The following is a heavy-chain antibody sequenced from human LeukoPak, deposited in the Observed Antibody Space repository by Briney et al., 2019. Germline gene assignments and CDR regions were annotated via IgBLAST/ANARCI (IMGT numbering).Heavy chain of an antibody. CDR1: GFTFSNYA. CDR3: AKGSLIVGPRLNWFDP. CDR2: ISGSGGSK. D-gene: IGHD1-26*01. J-gene: IGHJ5*02. Sequence: PGGSLRLSCAASGFTFSNYAMSWVRQAPGKGLEWVSGISGSGGSKYYADSVKGRFTISRDKSKNTLYLQMDSLRAEDTAVYYCAKGSLIVGPRLNWFDPWGQGTLVTVSS. V-gene: IGHV3-23*01.